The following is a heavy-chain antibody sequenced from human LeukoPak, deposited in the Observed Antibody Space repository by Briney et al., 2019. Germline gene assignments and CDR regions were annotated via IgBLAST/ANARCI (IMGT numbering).Heavy chain of an antibody. V-gene: IGHV1-2*02. CDR3: ANLYCGGDCYSY. D-gene: IGHD2-21*02. CDR2: INPNSGGT. J-gene: IGHJ4*02. CDR1: GYTFTGYY. Sequence: ASVKVSCKASGYTFTGYYMHWVRQAPGQGLEWMGWINPNSGGTNYAQKVQGRVNMTRDTSISTAYMELSRLRSDDTAVYYCANLYCGGDCYSYWGQGTLVTVSS.